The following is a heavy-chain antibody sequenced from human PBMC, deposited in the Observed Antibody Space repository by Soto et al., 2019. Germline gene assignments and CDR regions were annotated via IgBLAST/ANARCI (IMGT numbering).Heavy chain of an antibody. V-gene: IGHV1-46*01. D-gene: IGHD2-2*01. CDR2: INPSGGST. J-gene: IGHJ6*02. CDR1: GYTFTSYY. CDR3: ARDLLVVVPAPYPPYYYYGMDV. Sequence: ASVKVSCKASGYTFTSYYMHWVRQAPGQGLEWMGIINPSGGSTSYAQKFQGRVTMTRDTSTSTVYMELSSLRSEDTAVYYCARDLLVVVPAPYPPYYYYGMDVWGQGTTVTVSS.